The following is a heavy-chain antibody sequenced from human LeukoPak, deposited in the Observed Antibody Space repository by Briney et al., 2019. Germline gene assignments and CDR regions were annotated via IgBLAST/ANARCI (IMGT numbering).Heavy chain of an antibody. Sequence: SETLSLTCAVSGGSISSGGYSWSWIRQPPGKGLEWIGYIYHSGSTYYNPSLKSRVTISVDRSKNQFSLKLSSVTAADTAVYYCARVDGDGSYYFDYWGQGTLVTVSS. D-gene: IGHD4-17*01. CDR1: GGSISSGGYS. J-gene: IGHJ4*02. V-gene: IGHV4-30-2*01. CDR3: ARVDGDGSYYFDY. CDR2: IYHSGST.